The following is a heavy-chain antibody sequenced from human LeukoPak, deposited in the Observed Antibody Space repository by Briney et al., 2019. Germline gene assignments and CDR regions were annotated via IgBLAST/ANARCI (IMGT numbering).Heavy chain of an antibody. D-gene: IGHD3-22*01. V-gene: IGHV3-23*01. Sequence: PGGSLRLSCAASGFTFSSYAMSWVRQAPGKGVEWVSAISGSGGSTYYAASVTGRFTISRDNSKYTLYLQMNSLRAEDTAVYYCAKAYYDSSGYYYDDAFDIWGQGTMVTVSS. J-gene: IGHJ3*02. CDR1: GFTFSSYA. CDR2: ISGSGGST. CDR3: AKAYYDSSGYYYDDAFDI.